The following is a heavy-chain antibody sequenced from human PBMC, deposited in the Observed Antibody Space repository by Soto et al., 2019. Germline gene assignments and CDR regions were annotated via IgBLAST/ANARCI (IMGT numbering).Heavy chain of an antibody. CDR2: ISSGSTNI. CDR1: GFTFSVFY. J-gene: IGHJ4*02. CDR3: ARDRNAAGSDY. Sequence: QVQLVESGGGLVKPGGSLRLSCAASGFTFSVFYMSWIRQAPGKGLEWISYISSGSTNIFYADSVKGRFTVSRDNAKNSVYLQMDSLRAEDTAVYYCARDRNAAGSDYWGQGTLVTVSS. V-gene: IGHV3-11*01. D-gene: IGHD1-1*01.